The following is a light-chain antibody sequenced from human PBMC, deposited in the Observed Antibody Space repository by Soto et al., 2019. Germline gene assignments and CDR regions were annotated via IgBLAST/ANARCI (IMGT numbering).Light chain of an antibody. J-gene: IGLJ1*01. CDR3: SSYTSSSTRV. CDR2: DVS. V-gene: IGLV2-14*01. Sequence: QSALTQPASVSGSPGQSITISCTGTSSDVGGYNYVSWYQQHPGKAPKLMIYDVSNRPSGVSNRFSGYKSGNTASLTISGLQAEDEADYYFSSYTSSSTRVFGTGTKVTVL. CDR1: SSDVGGYNY.